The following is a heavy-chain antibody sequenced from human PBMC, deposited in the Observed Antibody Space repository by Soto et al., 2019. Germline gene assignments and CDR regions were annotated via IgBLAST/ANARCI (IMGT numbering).Heavy chain of an antibody. V-gene: IGHV3-30*18. CDR1: GFTFSSYG. CDR3: AKSGRDDYDSSGYPNRAFDY. D-gene: IGHD3-22*01. Sequence: GGSLRLSCAASGFTFSSYGMHWVRQAPGKGLEWVAVISYDGSNKYYADSVKGRFTISRDNSKNTLYLQMNSLRAEDTAVYYCAKSGRDDYDSSGYPNRAFDYWGQGTLVTVSS. CDR2: ISYDGSNK. J-gene: IGHJ4*02.